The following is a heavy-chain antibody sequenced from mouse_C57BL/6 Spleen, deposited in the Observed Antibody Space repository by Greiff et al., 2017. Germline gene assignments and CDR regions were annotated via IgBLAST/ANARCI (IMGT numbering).Heavy chain of an antibody. CDR1: GYTFTDYY. CDR3: ALYYGSSRFAY. V-gene: IGHV1-26*01. J-gene: IGHJ3*01. Sequence: EVQLQQSGPELVKPGASVKISCKASGYTFTDYYMNWVKQSHGKSLEWIGDINPNNGGTSYNQKFKGKATLTSDTSSSTAYMQLSSLISEDSAIYFCALYYGSSRFAYWGQRPLVTVSA. CDR2: INPNNGGT. D-gene: IGHD1-1*01.